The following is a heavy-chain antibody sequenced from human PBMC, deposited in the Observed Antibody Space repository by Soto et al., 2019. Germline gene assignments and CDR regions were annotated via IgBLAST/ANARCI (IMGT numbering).Heavy chain of an antibody. V-gene: IGHV4-59*01. D-gene: IGHD4-17*01. CDR1: GGSIIDYF. Sequence: PSETLSLTCTVSGGSIIDYFWTWMRQPPGKGLEWIGYIYYSGRTNYNPSLKSRVSISVDTSKNHFSLQLRSVTAADTAVYYCARVGGDDFGDSGGFDYWGQGTLVTVSS. J-gene: IGHJ4*02. CDR3: ARVGGDDFGDSGGFDY. CDR2: IYYSGRT.